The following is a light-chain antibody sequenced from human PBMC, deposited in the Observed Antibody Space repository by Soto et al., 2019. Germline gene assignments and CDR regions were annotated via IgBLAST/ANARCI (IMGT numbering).Light chain of an antibody. Sequence: EIVLKQSPATLSLSPGERATLSCRASQSVSSYLAWYQQKPGQAPRLLIYDASNRATGIPARFSGRGSGTDFTHTISSLEPEDFAVYYCQQRSNWPPLFTFGPGTKVDIK. CDR3: QQRSNWPPLFT. J-gene: IGKJ3*01. CDR2: DAS. CDR1: QSVSSY. V-gene: IGKV3-11*01.